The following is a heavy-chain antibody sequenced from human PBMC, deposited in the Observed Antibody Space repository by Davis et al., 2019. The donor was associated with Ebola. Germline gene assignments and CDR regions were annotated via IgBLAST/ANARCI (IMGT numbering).Heavy chain of an antibody. CDR2: ISGSGGST. CDR1: GFTFSDYA. D-gene: IGHD2-2*01. J-gene: IGHJ4*02. Sequence: GESLKISCAASGFTFSDYAMSWVRQAPGKGLEWVSTISGSGGSTYYADSVKGRFTISRDNSKNTLYLQMNSLRAEDTAVYYCARDPYCSSTSCYGAAFDYWGQGTLVTVSS. CDR3: ARDPYCSSTSCYGAAFDY. V-gene: IGHV3-23*01.